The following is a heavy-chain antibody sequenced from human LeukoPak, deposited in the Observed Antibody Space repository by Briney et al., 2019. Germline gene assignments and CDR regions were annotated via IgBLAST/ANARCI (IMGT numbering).Heavy chain of an antibody. Sequence: GGSLRLSCAASGFTFTTYWMSWVRQAPGKGLEWVADINGDGSETYYVDSFKGRFTISRDNAKNSLYLQIHSLRVEDTAVYYCTRENWTKGYWGQGTLVTVSS. J-gene: IGHJ4*02. CDR1: GFTFTTYW. V-gene: IGHV3-7*01. CDR2: INGDGSET. D-gene: IGHD1-1*01. CDR3: TRENWTKGY.